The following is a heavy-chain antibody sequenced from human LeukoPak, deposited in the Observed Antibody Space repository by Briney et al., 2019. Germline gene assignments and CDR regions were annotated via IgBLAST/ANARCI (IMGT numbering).Heavy chain of an antibody. D-gene: IGHD5-12*01. CDR1: GGSISSSSYY. Sequence: SETLSLTCTVSGGSISSSSYYWGWIRQPPGKGLEWIGSIYYSGSTYYNPSLKSRVTISVDTSKNQFSLKLSSVTAADTAVYYCASRDIVHFSPASAFDIWGQGTMVTVSS. V-gene: IGHV4-39*01. CDR2: IYYSGST. CDR3: ASRDIVHFSPASAFDI. J-gene: IGHJ3*02.